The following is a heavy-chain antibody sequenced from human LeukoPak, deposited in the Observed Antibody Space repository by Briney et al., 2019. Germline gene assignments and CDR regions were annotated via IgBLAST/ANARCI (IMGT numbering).Heavy chain of an antibody. V-gene: IGHV3-9*01. CDR2: ISWNSGSI. CDR1: GFTFDDYA. J-gene: IGHJ4*02. CDR3: AKARGSSWYRLFDY. Sequence: GGSLRLSCAASGFTFDDYAMHWVRHAPGKGLEWVSGISWNSGSIGYADSVKGRFTISRDNAKNSLYLQMNSLRAEDTALYYCAKARGSSWYRLFDYWGQGTLVTVSS. D-gene: IGHD6-13*01.